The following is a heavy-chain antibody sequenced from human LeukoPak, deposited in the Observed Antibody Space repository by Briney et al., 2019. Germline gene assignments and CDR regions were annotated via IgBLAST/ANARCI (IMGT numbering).Heavy chain of an antibody. CDR3: AKEQTSSGFFDY. J-gene: IGHJ4*02. V-gene: IGHV3-23*01. CDR1: GFTFSNYA. CDR2: ISGSGTRT. Sequence: PGGALRLSYAASGFTFSNYAMSWVRQAPGKGLEWVSAISGSGTRTYYADSVKGRFTISRDNSKNTLYLQMNSLRAEDRAVYYCAKEQTSSGFFDYWGQGTLVTVSS. D-gene: IGHD2-2*01.